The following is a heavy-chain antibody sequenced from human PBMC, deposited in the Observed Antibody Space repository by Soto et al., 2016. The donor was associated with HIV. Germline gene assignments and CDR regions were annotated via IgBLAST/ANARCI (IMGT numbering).Heavy chain of an antibody. CDR1: GGSFSAYY. CDR2: VNYSGNT. Sequence: QVQLQQWGAGLLKPSETLSLTCAFSGGSFSAYYWTWVRQPPGKGLEWIGEVNYSGNTNYIPSLKSRVAISIDTSKNHFSLNLNSVTAADTALYYCADFPARPIYTSALYNRIDSVGPGNPVTVSS. V-gene: IGHV4-34*02. CDR3: ADFPARPIYTSALYNRIDS. D-gene: IGHD2-2*01. J-gene: IGHJ5*01.